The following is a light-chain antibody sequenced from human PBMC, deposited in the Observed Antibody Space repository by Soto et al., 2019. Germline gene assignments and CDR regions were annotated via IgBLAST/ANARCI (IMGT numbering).Light chain of an antibody. J-gene: IGKJ5*01. V-gene: IGKV3-15*01. CDR3: QQYNNWPPIT. CDR1: QSVSIK. Sequence: EVVMTQSPATLSVSPGEIATLSGRVSQSVSIKLAWYQQKPGQAPRRRIYDTSTRATGIPARFSGSGSGTEFTLTISSLQSEDFAVYYCQQYNNWPPITFGQGTRLEIK. CDR2: DTS.